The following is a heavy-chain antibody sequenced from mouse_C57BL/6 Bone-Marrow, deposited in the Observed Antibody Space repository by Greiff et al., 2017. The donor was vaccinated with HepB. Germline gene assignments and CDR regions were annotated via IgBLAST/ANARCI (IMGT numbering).Heavy chain of an antibody. CDR3: ARVWLEVYYYAIDY. CDR1: GFTFSSYA. V-gene: IGHV5-4*01. J-gene: IGHJ4*01. CDR2: ISDGGSYT. Sequence: EVHLVESGGGLVKPGGSLKLSCAASGFTFSSYAMSWVRQTPEKRLEWVATISDGGSYTYYPDNVKGRFTISRDNAKNNLYLHMSHLKSEDTAMYYCARVWLEVYYYAIDYWGQGTSVTVSS. D-gene: IGHD2-2*01.